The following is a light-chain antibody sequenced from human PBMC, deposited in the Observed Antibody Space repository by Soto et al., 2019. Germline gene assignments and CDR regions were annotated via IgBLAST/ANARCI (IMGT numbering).Light chain of an antibody. CDR1: QSVSSYY. CDR2: AAS. V-gene: IGKV3-20*01. Sequence: EIVLTQSPGTLSLSPGERATLSCRASQSVSSYYLAWYQQKPGQAPRLLIYAASSRATGIPDRFSGSGSGTDFTLTISRLEPGDFAVYYCQQYGSSPEWTFGQGTKVDIK. J-gene: IGKJ1*01. CDR3: QQYGSSPEWT.